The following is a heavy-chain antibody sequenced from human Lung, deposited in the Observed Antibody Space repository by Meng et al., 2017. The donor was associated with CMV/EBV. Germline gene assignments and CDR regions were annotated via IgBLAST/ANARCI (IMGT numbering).Heavy chain of an antibody. D-gene: IGHD1-26*01. V-gene: IGHV3-21*04. CDR2: ISPSGEFT. Sequence: LSLTCAASGFPFSLFIMNWVRQAPGKGLEWVSSISPSGEFTYYGDSVKGRFTVSRDNTKNLLYLEMKSLTADDTAVYFCARDFKVGRPWGQGTLVTVSS. CDR1: GFPFSLFI. J-gene: IGHJ5*02. CDR3: ARDFKVGRP.